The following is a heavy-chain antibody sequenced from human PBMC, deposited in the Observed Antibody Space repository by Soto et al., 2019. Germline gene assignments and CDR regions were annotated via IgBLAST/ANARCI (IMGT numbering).Heavy chain of an antibody. D-gene: IGHD5-18*01. CDR2: IWYYGSNK. Sequence: GGSLRLSCAASGFTFSSYGMHWVRQAPGKWLEWVAVIWYYGSNKYYADSVKGRFTISRDNSKNTLYLHMNSLRAEDTAVYYCARAGYSYGPFDYWGQGT. CDR3: ARAGYSYGPFDY. J-gene: IGHJ4*02. CDR1: GFTFSSYG. V-gene: IGHV3-33*01.